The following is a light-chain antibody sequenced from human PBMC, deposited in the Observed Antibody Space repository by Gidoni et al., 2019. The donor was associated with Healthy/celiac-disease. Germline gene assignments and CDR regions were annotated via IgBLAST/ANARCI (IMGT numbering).Light chain of an antibody. CDR1: QSVLYSSNNKNY. CDR2: WAS. V-gene: IGKV4-1*01. J-gene: IGKJ2*01. CDR3: QQCYSTPPT. Sequence: DIVMTQSPDSLAVSLGERATINCKSSQSVLYSSNNKNYLAWYQQKPGQPPKLLIYWASTRDSGVPDRFSGGGSGTDFTLTISSLQAEDVAVYYCQQCYSTPPTFSQGTKLEIK.